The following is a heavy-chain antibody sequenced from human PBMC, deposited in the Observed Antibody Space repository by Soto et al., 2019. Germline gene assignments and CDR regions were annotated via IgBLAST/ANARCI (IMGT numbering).Heavy chain of an antibody. J-gene: IGHJ4*02. CDR1: GYTFTSYD. D-gene: IGHD2-2*01. CDR3: ARAPDIVVVPAAHTDY. V-gene: IGHV1-8*01. Sequence: ASVKVSCKASGYTFTSYDINWVRQATGQGLEWMGWMNPNSGNTGYAQKFQGRVTMTRNTSISTAYMELSSLRSEDTAVYYCARAPDIVVVPAAHTDYWGQGTLVTVSS. CDR2: MNPNSGNT.